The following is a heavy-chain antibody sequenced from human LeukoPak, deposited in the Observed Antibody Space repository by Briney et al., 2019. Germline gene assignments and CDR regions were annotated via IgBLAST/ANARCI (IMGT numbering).Heavy chain of an antibody. D-gene: IGHD3-3*02. J-gene: IGHJ2*01. CDR2: TNKTNTYTT. CDR1: GFIFSDHY. Sequence: GGSLRLSCAASGFIFSDHYMDWVRQAPGKGLEWVSRTNKTNTYTTQYAASVKGRFSISRDDSRNSLYLQMNSLKTEDTAVYYCARVSGAPNWHFDLWGHGTLVTVSS. CDR3: ARVSGAPNWHFDL. V-gene: IGHV3-72*01.